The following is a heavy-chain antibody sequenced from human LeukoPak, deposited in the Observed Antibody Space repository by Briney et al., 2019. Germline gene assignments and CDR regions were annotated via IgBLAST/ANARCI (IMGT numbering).Heavy chain of an antibody. CDR1: GFTFSGSA. V-gene: IGHV3-73*01. CDR3: TRPMYYDSSGYYCFDY. CDR2: IRSKANSYAT. J-gene: IGHJ4*02. D-gene: IGHD3-22*01. Sequence: PGGSLRLXCAASGFTFSGSAMHWVRQASGKGLESVGRIRSKANSYATAYAASVKGRFTISRDDSKNTAYLQMNSLKTEDTAVYYSTRPMYYDSSGYYCFDYWGQGTLVTVSS.